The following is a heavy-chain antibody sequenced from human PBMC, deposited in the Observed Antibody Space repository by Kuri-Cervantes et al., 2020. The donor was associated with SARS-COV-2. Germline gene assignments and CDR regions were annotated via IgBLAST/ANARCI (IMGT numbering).Heavy chain of an antibody. V-gene: IGHV4-31*03. CDR2: IYPGGTT. J-gene: IGHJ4*02. D-gene: IGHD3-22*01. Sequence: LRLSCTVSGGSIRSDGYYWSWIRQRPGKGLEWIGYIYPGGTTYYSPSLKSRLTISMDTSKNHFSLKLGAVTAADTAMYYCARYYYDSRGYVFFDYWGRGNPVTVSS. CDR3: ARYYYDSRGYVFFDY. CDR1: GGSIRSDGYY.